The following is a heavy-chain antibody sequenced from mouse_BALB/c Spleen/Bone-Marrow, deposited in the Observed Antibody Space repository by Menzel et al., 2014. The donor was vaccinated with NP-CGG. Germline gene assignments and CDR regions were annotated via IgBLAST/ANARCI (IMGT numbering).Heavy chain of an antibody. D-gene: IGHD2-2*01. Sequence: QVQLQQPGAVLVKPGASVKLSCKASGYTFTSYWMHWVKQRPGQGLEWIGEIDPGTGRADYNKKFKSRATLTVDKSSSTAYMHLSSLTSEDSAVYYCARINGYDYWGQGATLTVSS. CDR2: IDPGTGRA. J-gene: IGHJ2*01. V-gene: IGHV1S81*02. CDR3: ARINGYDY. CDR1: GYTFTSYW.